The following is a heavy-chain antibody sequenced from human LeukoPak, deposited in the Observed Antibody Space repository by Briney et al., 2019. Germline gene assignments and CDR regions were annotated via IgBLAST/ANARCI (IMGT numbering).Heavy chain of an antibody. D-gene: IGHD6-19*01. V-gene: IGHV1-2*02. CDR2: INPNSGGT. Sequence: ASVKVSCKASGYTFTGYYMHWVRQAPGQGLEWMGWINPNSGGTNYAQKFQGRVTMTRDTSISTAYMELSRLRSDDTAVYYCARDPIAVPYYMDVWGKGTTVTVSS. CDR3: ARDPIAVPYYMDV. CDR1: GYTFTGYY. J-gene: IGHJ6*03.